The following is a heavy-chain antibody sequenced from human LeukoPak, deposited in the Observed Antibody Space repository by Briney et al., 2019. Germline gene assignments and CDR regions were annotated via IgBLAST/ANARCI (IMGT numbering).Heavy chain of an antibody. CDR2: TYYSGNT. J-gene: IGHJ4*02. CDR3: ARVFHDSSGYPLDY. Sequence: PSETLSLTGTVSGGSMSSYYWSWIRQPPGKGLEWIGYTYYSGNTNYNPSLKSRVTISVDTSKNQFSLKVSSVTAADTAVYYCARVFHDSSGYPLDYWGQGTLVTVSS. V-gene: IGHV4-59*01. D-gene: IGHD3-22*01. CDR1: GGSMSSYY.